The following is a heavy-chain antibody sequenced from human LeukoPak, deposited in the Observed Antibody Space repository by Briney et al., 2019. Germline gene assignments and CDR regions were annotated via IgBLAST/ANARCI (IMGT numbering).Heavy chain of an antibody. Sequence: PGGPLRLSCAASGFTFGFYNMNWVRQAPGKGLEWLSYISGSGQTIHYAESVKGRFTVSRDDAKKSLYLQMNSLRVEDTAVYYCARIDGRGDLSFDSWGQGTLVTVSS. CDR1: GFTFGFYN. J-gene: IGHJ4*02. CDR2: ISGSGQTI. D-gene: IGHD2-21*02. CDR3: ARIDGRGDLSFDS. V-gene: IGHV3-48*01.